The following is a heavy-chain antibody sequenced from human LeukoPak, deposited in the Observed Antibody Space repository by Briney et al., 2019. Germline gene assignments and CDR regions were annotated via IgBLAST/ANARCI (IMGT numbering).Heavy chain of an antibody. CDR1: GGSISSYY. CDR2: IYYSGST. J-gene: IGHJ4*02. D-gene: IGHD3-9*01. V-gene: IGHV4-59*01. Sequence: SETLSLTCTVSGGSISSYYWSWIRQPPGKGLEWIGYIYYSGSTNYNPSLKSRVTISVDTSKNQFSLKLSSVTAADTAVYYCASSSDDILTGYTDWGQGTLVTVSS. CDR3: ASSSDDILTGYTD.